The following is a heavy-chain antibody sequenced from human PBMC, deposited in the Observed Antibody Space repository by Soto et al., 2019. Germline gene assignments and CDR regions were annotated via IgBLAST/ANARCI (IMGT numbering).Heavy chain of an antibody. CDR2: IYYSGST. CDR3: ASDFTLHDAFDI. J-gene: IGHJ3*02. D-gene: IGHD4-4*01. V-gene: IGHV4-30-4*01. CDR1: GGSISSGDYY. Sequence: QVQLQESGPGLVKPSQTLSLTCTVSGGSISSGDYYWSWIRQPPGKGLEWIGYIYYSGSTYYNPSLNTRATISVHTSNNPFSLKLSSVTAADTAVYYCASDFTLHDAFDICGQGTMVTVSS.